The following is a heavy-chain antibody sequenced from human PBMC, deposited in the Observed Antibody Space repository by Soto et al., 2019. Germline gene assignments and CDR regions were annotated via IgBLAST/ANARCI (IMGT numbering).Heavy chain of an antibody. CDR3: NLHIVVVTAIYNYLVY. J-gene: IGHJ4*02. V-gene: IGHV4-4*07. D-gene: IGHD2-21*02. CDR2: IYSSGST. Sequence: SETLSLTCSVSDGSINSHFWSWIRQPAGKRLEWIGRIYSSGSTIYNPSLKSRVTMSVDTSKNQFSLKLRSVTAADTAVYYCNLHIVVVTAIYNYLVYWGQGTLVTVSS. CDR1: DGSINSHF.